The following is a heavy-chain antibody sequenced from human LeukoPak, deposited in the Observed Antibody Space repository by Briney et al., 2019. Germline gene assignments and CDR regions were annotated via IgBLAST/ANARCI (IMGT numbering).Heavy chain of an antibody. Sequence: PSGTLSLTCSVSGASITDRTWWSWVRQAPGKGLEWIGEIYGDFTNYNPALKSRVNISVDKSKNQFSLNLSSLTAADTAVYYCARESVEYCSGGSCYFVLGDAFDIWGQGTMVTVSS. V-gene: IGHV4-4*02. CDR3: ARESVEYCSGGSCYFVLGDAFDI. J-gene: IGHJ3*02. D-gene: IGHD2-15*01. CDR1: GASITDRTW. CDR2: IYGDFT.